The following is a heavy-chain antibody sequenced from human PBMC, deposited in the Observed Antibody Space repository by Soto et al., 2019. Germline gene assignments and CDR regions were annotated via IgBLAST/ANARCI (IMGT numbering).Heavy chain of an antibody. V-gene: IGHV4-34*01. D-gene: IGHD3-10*01. CDR2: INHSGST. J-gene: IGHJ4*02. Sequence: SETLSLTCAVYGGSFSGYDWRWIRQPPGKGLEWIGEINHSGSTNYNPSLKSRVTISVDTSKNQFSLKLSSVTAADTAVYYCARGRYGSWTFDYWGQGTLVTVSS. CDR3: ARGRYGSWTFDY. CDR1: GGSFSGYD.